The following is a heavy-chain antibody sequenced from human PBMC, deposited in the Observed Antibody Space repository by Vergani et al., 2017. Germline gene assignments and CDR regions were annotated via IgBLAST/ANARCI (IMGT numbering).Heavy chain of an antibody. D-gene: IGHD3-10*01. V-gene: IGHV3-30*02. Sequence: QVQLVESGGGVVQRGGSLRLSCATSGFTLSNYDMQWIRQGPGKGLEFVAFIQFDGSNQYYTDSVKGRFTISRDNSKNTLYLQMNSLRAEDTAVYYCAKDPDYGSGSYRPYDYWGQGTLVTVSS. CDR3: AKDPDYGSGSYRPYDY. CDR2: IQFDGSNQ. CDR1: GFTLSNYD. J-gene: IGHJ4*02.